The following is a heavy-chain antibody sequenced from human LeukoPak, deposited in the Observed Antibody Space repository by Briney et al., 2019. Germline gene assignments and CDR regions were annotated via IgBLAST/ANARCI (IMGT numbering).Heavy chain of an antibody. J-gene: IGHJ4*02. CDR3: AREIGPRQLHLWGAAFDF. V-gene: IGHV1-46*01. D-gene: IGHD5-18*01. CDR2: INPSGGGT. Sequence: ASVKVSCTASGYTFTNYYIHWVRQAPGQGPEWMGIINPSGGGTNYAQKFQGRVTMTRDTSTSTVYMELSSLRSDDTAVYYCAREIGPRQLHLWGAAFDFWGQGTLDTVSS. CDR1: GYTFTNYY.